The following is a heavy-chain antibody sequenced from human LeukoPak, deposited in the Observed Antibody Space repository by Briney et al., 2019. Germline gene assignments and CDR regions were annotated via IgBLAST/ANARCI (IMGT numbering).Heavy chain of an antibody. CDR3: ARGTEGRRERGVRGSYWYFDG. Sequence: PSETLSLTCAVSGGSFSVYYWTCIRQPPGKGLEWIGEINHSGSTNYNPSLKSRVTISVDRSKNQFSLKLSSVTAADTAVYHCARGTEGRRERGVRGSYWYFDGGGRGTLVTVSS. V-gene: IGHV4-34*01. CDR2: INHSGST. CDR1: GGSFSVYY. J-gene: IGHJ2*01. D-gene: IGHD3-10*01.